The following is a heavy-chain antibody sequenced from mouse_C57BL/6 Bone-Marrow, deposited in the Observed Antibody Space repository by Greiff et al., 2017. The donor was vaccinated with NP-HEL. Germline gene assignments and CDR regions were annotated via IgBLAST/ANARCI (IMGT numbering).Heavy chain of an antibody. J-gene: IGHJ4*01. V-gene: IGHV5-4*01. CDR2: ISDGGSYT. CDR1: GFTFSSYA. CDR3: ARDRITTVVASYYAMDY. Sequence: EVHLVESGGGLVKPGGSLKLSCAASGFTFSSYAMSWVRQTPEKRLEWVATISDGGSYTYYPDNVKGRFTISRDNAKNNLYLQMSHLKSEDTAMYYCARDRITTVVASYYAMDYWGQGTSVTVSS. D-gene: IGHD1-1*01.